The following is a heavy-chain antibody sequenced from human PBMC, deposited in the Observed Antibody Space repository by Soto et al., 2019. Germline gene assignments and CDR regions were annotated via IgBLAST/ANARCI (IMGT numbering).Heavy chain of an antibody. CDR2: TYYTGIT. J-gene: IGHJ5*01. CDR3: GRVVDGATRHTDFDS. D-gene: IGHD2-8*01. CDR1: GGSITSGGYY. Sequence: SETLSLTXKVSGGSITSGGYYWSWIRQHPVKGLEWIGYTYYTGITYYNPSLKGRVTISLDTSKSQFSLTVNSVTAADTAIYYCGRVVDGATRHTDFDSWGQGTLVTVS. V-gene: IGHV4-30-4*01.